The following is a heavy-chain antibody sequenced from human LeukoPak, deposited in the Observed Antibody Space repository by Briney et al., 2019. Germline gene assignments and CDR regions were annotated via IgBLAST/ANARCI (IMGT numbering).Heavy chain of an antibody. D-gene: IGHD1-26*01. CDR1: AGSISRYS. V-gene: IGHV4-59*01. CDR2: IYYSGST. Sequence: SETLSLTCTVSAGSISRYSWKWIRQPPGQGLEWIGYIYYSGSTNYNPSLKSRVTISVDTSKNQFALKLSSVTAADTAVYYCARGGRCSESCEHWGQGALVTVSS. J-gene: IGHJ1*01. CDR3: ARGGRCSESCEH.